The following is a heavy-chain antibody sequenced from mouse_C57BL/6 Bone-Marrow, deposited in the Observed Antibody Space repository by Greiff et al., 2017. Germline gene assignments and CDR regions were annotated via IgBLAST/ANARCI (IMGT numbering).Heavy chain of an antibody. V-gene: IGHV5-6*01. Sequence: EVKVVESGGDLVKPGGSLKLSCAASGFTFSSYGMSWVRQTPDKRLEWVATISSGGSYTYYPDSVKGRFTISRDNAKNTLYLHMSSLKSEDTAMYYCARLRPDYWGQGTTLTVSS. D-gene: IGHD2-12*01. J-gene: IGHJ2*01. CDR3: ARLRPDY. CDR1: GFTFSSYG. CDR2: ISSGGSYT.